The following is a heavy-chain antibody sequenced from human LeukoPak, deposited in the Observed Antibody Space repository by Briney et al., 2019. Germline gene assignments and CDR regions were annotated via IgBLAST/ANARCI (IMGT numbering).Heavy chain of an antibody. V-gene: IGHV3-48*02. CDR1: GFTFSSYS. D-gene: IGHD3-10*01. CDR2: ISSSSSTI. Sequence: GGSLRLSCAASGFTFSSYSMNWVRQAPGKGLEWVSYISSSSSTIYYADSVKGRFTISRDNAKNSLYLQMNSLRDEDTAVYYCASVPITMVRGVLYYFDYWGQGTLVTVSS. CDR3: ASVPITMVRGVLYYFDY. J-gene: IGHJ4*02.